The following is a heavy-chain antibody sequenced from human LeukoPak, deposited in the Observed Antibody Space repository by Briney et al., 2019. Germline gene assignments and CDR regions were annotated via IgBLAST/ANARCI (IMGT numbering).Heavy chain of an antibody. V-gene: IGHV3-64D*06. D-gene: IGHD6-19*01. CDR2: ISSNGGST. J-gene: IGHJ5*02. Sequence: GGSLRLSCSASGFTFSSYAMHWVRQAPGKGLEYVSAISSNGGSTYYADSVKGRFTISRDNSKNTLYLQMSSLRAEDTAVYHCVKTPTGGSGWGWFDPWGQGTLVTVSS. CDR1: GFTFSSYA. CDR3: VKTPTGGSGWGWFDP.